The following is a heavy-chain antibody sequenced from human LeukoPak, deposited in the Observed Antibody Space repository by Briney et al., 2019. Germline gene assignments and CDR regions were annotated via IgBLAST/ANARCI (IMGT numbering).Heavy chain of an antibody. J-gene: IGHJ2*01. V-gene: IGHV1-69*04. CDR2: IIPILGIA. Sequence: SVKVSCKASGGTFSSYAISWVRQAPGQGLEWMGRIIPILGIANYAQKFQGRVTITADKSTSTAYMELSSLRSVDTAVYYCARDRRAAMVTTRWYFDLWGRGTLVTVSS. CDR3: ARDRRAAMVTTRWYFDL. CDR1: GGTFSSYA. D-gene: IGHD5-18*01.